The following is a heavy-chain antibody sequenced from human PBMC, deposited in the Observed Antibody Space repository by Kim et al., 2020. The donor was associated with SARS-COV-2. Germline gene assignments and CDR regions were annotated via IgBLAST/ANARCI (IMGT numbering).Heavy chain of an antibody. J-gene: IGHJ4*02. CDR2: ISGSGGST. V-gene: IGHV3-23*01. D-gene: IGHD3-3*01. Sequence: GGSLRLSCAASGFTFSSYAMSWVRQAPGKGLEWVSAISGSGGSTYYADSVKGRFTISRDNSKNTLYLQMNSLRAEDTAVYYCAKDRRSITIFGVVIPFDYWGQGTLVTVSS. CDR1: GFTFSSYA. CDR3: AKDRRSITIFGVVIPFDY.